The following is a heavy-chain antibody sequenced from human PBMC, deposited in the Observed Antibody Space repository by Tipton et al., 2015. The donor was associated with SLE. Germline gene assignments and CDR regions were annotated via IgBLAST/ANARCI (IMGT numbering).Heavy chain of an antibody. CDR3: AHDSSGYFTFHY. Sequence: SLRLSCAASGFTFSASGIHWVRQTPGKGLEWVGRIRTRTYNYATAYAASVRGRFTLSRDDSKTTAYLQMDSLKTEDTAVYYCAHDSSGYFTFHYWGRGTLVTVSS. CDR2: IRTRTYNYAT. D-gene: IGHD3-22*01. V-gene: IGHV3-73*01. CDR1: GFTFSASG. J-gene: IGHJ4*02.